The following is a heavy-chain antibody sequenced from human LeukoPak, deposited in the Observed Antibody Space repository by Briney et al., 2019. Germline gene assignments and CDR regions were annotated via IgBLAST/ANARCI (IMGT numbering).Heavy chain of an antibody. V-gene: IGHV3-21*01. CDR2: ISSSSSYI. CDR1: GFTFSSYS. D-gene: IGHD6-6*01. CDR3: ARDAKVGSYYFDY. J-gene: IGHJ4*02. Sequence: GGSLRLSCAASGFTFSSYSMNWVRQAPGKGLEWVSSISSSSSYIYYADSVKGRFTISRDNAKNSLYLQMNSLRAEDTAVYYCARDAKVGSYYFDYWGQGTLVTGS.